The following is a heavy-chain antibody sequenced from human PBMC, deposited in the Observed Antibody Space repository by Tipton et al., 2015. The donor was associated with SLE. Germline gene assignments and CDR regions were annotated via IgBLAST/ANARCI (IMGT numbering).Heavy chain of an antibody. V-gene: IGHV4-39*01. D-gene: IGHD3-16*01. CDR3: ARRESYAYFDY. CDR1: GGSISSSSSYY. Sequence: TLSLTCAVYGGSISSSSSYYWAWIRQPPGKGVEWIGEINHRGSTNYNPSLKSRVTISVDTSKNQFSLKLTSVTATDTAVYYCARRESYAYFDYWGQGTLVTVSS. J-gene: IGHJ4*02. CDR2: INHRGST.